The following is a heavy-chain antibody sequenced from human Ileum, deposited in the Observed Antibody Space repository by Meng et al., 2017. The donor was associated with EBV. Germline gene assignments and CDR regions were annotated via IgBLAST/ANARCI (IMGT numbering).Heavy chain of an antibody. CDR3: TRGINNDF. CDR1: RSTFSAST. Sequence: GRRVNSGCFMRLYFTSCRSTFSASTMNWLCQAPGKWLEWVSFIRGSSNFLYYAESLKRRFTISRDNAKNSLYLQMTSLRAEDTAVYYCTRGINNDFWGQGTLVTVSS. J-gene: IGHJ4*02. D-gene: IGHD2-21*01. CDR2: IRGSSNFL. V-gene: IGHV3-21*01.